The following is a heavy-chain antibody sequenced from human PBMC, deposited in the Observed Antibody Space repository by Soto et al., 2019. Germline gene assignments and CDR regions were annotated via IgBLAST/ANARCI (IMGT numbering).Heavy chain of an antibody. CDR3: ARETTVVLPDASYGMDV. Sequence: EVQLLESGGGLVQPGGSLRLSCAASGFTFSSYAMSWVRQAPGKGLEWVSVISGSGGSTDYADSVKGRFTISRDNYKNTLYLQMNSLRAEDTAVYFCARETTVVLPDASYGMDVWGQGTTVTVSS. V-gene: IGHV3-23*01. CDR1: GFTFSSYA. CDR2: ISGSGGST. D-gene: IGHD2-2*01. J-gene: IGHJ6*02.